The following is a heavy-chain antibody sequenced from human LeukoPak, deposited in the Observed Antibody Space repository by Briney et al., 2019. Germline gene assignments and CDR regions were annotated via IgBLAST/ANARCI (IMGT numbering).Heavy chain of an antibody. CDR2: IYYSGST. J-gene: IGHJ4*02. D-gene: IGHD1-26*01. CDR3: ERSFRESHDY. V-gene: IGHV4-59*01. CDR1: GGSISSYY. Sequence: SETLSLTCTVSGGSISSYYWSWIRQPPGKGLEWIGYIYYSGSTNYNPSLKSRVTISVDTSKNQFSLKLSSVTAADTAVYYCERSFRESHDYWGQGTLVTVSS.